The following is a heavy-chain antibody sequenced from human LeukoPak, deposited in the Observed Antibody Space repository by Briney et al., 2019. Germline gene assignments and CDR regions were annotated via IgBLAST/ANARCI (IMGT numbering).Heavy chain of an antibody. J-gene: IGHJ4*02. CDR3: ARGAARGFDS. V-gene: IGHV3-23*01. CDR2: IEYGESTT. Sequence: GGSLRLSCMVSGFTLSSYEMSWIRQAPGKGLEWVSSIEYGESTTHYADSVRGRFTISRDNYKNTLYLQLTSLSDDDTAVYYCARGAARGFDSWGQGTLVTVSS. D-gene: IGHD6-6*01. CDR1: GFTLSSYE.